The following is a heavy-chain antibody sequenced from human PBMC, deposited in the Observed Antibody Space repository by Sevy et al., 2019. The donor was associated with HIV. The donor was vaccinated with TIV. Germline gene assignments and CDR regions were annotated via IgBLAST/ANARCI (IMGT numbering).Heavy chain of an antibody. CDR3: AKAYPSYSGYDSNWFDP. CDR2: IRYDGSNK. CDR1: GFTFSSYG. V-gene: IGHV3-30*02. J-gene: IGHJ5*02. Sequence: LSLTCAASGFTFSSYGMHWVRQAPGKGLEWVAFIRYDGSNKYYADSVKGRVTISRDNSKNTLYLQMNSLRAEDTAVYYCAKAYPSYSGYDSNWFDPWGQGTLVTVSS. D-gene: IGHD5-12*01.